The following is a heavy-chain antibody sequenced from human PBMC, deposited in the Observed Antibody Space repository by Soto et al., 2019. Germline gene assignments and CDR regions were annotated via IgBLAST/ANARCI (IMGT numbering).Heavy chain of an antibody. CDR2: ISWNSGSI. Sequence: EVQLVESGGGLVQPGTSLRLSCAASGFTFDHYAMHWVRQAPGKGLEWVSGISWNSGSIGYADSVQRRFTISRDNAKNSLYRQMNSLRAEDTALYYCAKDHVGRYCSSGSCYSWGYMDVWGKGTTVTVSS. CDR1: GFTFDHYA. V-gene: IGHV3-9*01. CDR3: AKDHVGRYCSSGSCYSWGYMDV. J-gene: IGHJ6*03. D-gene: IGHD2-15*01.